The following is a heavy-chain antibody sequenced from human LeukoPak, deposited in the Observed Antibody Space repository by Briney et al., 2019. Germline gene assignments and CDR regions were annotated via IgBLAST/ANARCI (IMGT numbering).Heavy chain of an antibody. CDR3: ASWRPGYSSILVRGVTLGAFDY. J-gene: IGHJ4*02. V-gene: IGHV4-39*01. CDR1: GGSISSSSYY. CDR2: IYYSGST. Sequence: SETLSLTCTVSGGSISSSSYYWGWIRQPPGKGLEWIGSIYYSGSTYYNPSLKSRVTISVDTSKNQFSLKLSSVTAADTAVYYCASWRPGYSSILVRGVTLGAFDYWGQGTLVTVSS. D-gene: IGHD6-13*01.